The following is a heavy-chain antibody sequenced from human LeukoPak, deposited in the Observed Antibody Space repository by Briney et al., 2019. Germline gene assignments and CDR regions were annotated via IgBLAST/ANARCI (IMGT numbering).Heavy chain of an antibody. Sequence: SETLSLTCAVYGGSFSGYYWSWIRQPPGKGLEWIGRINHSGSTNYNPSLKSRVTISVDTSKNQFSLKLSSVTAADTAVYYCARSVSRITMIVVGDWFDPWGQGTLVTVSS. V-gene: IGHV4-34*01. CDR1: GGSFSGYY. D-gene: IGHD3-22*01. J-gene: IGHJ5*02. CDR3: ARSVSRITMIVVGDWFDP. CDR2: INHSGST.